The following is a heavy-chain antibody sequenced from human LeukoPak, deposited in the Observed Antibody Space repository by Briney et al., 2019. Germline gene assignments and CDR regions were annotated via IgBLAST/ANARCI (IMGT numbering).Heavy chain of an antibody. CDR3: AGRPTGYSSGYIH. V-gene: IGHV3-23*01. D-gene: IGHD5-18*01. Sequence: GGSLRLSCAASGFTFNKYAMSWVRQAPGKGLEWVSAISGSGTTYYADSVEGRFTISRDNSKNTLYLQMNSLRAEDTAVYYCAGRPTGYSSGYIHWGQGTLVTVSS. CDR1: GFTFNKYA. J-gene: IGHJ4*02. CDR2: ISGSGTT.